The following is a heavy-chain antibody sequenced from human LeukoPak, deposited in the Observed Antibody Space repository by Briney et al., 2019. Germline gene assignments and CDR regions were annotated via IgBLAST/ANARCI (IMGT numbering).Heavy chain of an antibody. J-gene: IGHJ6*02. V-gene: IGHV4-61*01. CDR3: ARRMGIAVAGYYYYGMDV. CDR2: IYDSGGA. Sequence: SETLSLTCTVSGGSVNSGSYYWSWIRQPPGKGLEWIGYIYDSGGANYNPSLKSRVTISVDTSKNQFSLKLSSVTAADTAVYYCARRMGIAVAGYYYYGMDVWGQGTTVTVSS. D-gene: IGHD6-19*01. CDR1: GGSVNSGSYY.